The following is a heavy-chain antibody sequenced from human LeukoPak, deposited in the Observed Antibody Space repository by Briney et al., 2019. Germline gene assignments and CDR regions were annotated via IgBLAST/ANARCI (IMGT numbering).Heavy chain of an antibody. V-gene: IGHV3-23*01. CDR1: GFTFSTYD. CDR3: ARRAGAYSHPYDY. CDR2: ISHTGGTT. Sequence: PGGTLRLSCAASGFTFSTYDMSWVRQAPGKGLEWVSGISHTGGTTNYADSVKGRFTISRDNSKNTLYLQMNSLRAEDTAVYYCARRAGAYSHPYDYWGQGTLVTVSS. D-gene: IGHD4/OR15-4a*01. J-gene: IGHJ4*02.